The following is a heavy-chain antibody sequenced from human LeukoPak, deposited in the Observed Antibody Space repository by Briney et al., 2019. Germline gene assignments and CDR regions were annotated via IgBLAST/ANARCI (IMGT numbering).Heavy chain of an antibody. Sequence: GGSLRLSCAASGFTFSSYGMSWVRQAPGKGLEWVSAISGSGGSTYYADSVKGRFTISRDNSKNTLYLQMNSLRAEDTAVYYCAKGDYDILTGYPTLFDYWGQGTLVTVSS. CDR2: ISGSGGST. CDR1: GFTFSSYG. J-gene: IGHJ4*02. CDR3: AKGDYDILTGYPTLFDY. V-gene: IGHV3-23*01. D-gene: IGHD3-9*01.